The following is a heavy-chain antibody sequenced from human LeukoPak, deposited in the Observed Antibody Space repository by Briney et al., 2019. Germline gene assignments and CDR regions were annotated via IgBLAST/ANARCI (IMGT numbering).Heavy chain of an antibody. J-gene: IGHJ4*02. V-gene: IGHV4-39*01. CDR1: GGSISSSSYY. D-gene: IGHD2-15*01. Sequence: RSSETLSLTCTVSGGSISSSSYYWGWIRQPPGKGLEWIGSIYYSGRPYYNPSLKSRVTISVDTSKNQFSLKLSSVTAADTAVYYCAATPFGVVAAGTSFDYWGQGTLVTVSS. CDR3: AATPFGVVAAGTSFDY. CDR2: IYYSGRP.